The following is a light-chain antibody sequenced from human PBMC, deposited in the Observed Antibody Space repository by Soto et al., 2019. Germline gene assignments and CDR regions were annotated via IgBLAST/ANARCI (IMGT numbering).Light chain of an antibody. Sequence: QSVLTQPASVSGSPGQSITISCTGTSSDVGGYNYVSWYQQHPGKAPKLMIYDVSNRPSGVSNRFSGSKSGNTASLTISGLQAEDEADYYCSSYTSSSTVFGTGTNVNV. J-gene: IGLJ1*01. CDR1: SSDVGGYNY. V-gene: IGLV2-14*01. CDR3: SSYTSSSTV. CDR2: DVS.